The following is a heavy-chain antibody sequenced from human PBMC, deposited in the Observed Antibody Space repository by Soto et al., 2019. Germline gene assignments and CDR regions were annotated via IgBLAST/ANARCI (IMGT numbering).Heavy chain of an antibody. CDR3: SRDDRPRNDYYTFYYYGLDV. CDR2: VSYNGGA. V-gene: IGHV4-59*01. Sequence: SETLSLPCTVSGGSTSSPYHWSWIRQTTEKGLVWIVYVSYNGGANYNPSLKGRDTISLDTSQNQVSLRLTSVTAGDTAVYYCSRDDRPRNDYYTFYYYGLDVWGRGTTVTVSS. D-gene: IGHD3-10*01. CDR1: GGSTSSPYH. J-gene: IGHJ6*02.